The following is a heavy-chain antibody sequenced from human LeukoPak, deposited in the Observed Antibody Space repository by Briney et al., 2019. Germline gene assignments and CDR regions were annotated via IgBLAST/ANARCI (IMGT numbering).Heavy chain of an antibody. Sequence: SETLSLTCTVSGGSISSYYWSWIRQPPGKGLEWIGYIYYSGSTNYNPSLKSRVTISVDTSKNQFSLKLSSVTAADTAVYYCARHPLDIVATSPRSNAFDIWGQGTMVTVSS. CDR2: IYYSGST. J-gene: IGHJ3*02. D-gene: IGHD5-12*01. CDR1: GGSISSYY. V-gene: IGHV4-59*08. CDR3: ARHPLDIVATSPRSNAFDI.